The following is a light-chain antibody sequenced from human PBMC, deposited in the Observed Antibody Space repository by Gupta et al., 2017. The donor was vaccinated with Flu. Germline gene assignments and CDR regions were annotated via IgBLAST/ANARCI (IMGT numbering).Light chain of an antibody. J-gene: IGLJ1*01. CDR2: EVA. Sequence: QPALTHPPSASGSLGQSVTLSCSGTRRDVGGYKSVTWYQKVAGKAPRLIIYEVAKRPSGAPDRFSGSKSGNTASLTVSGLQTEDEADYYCSSYAGSSRTYVFGTGTTITVL. CDR3: SSYAGSSRTYV. V-gene: IGLV2-8*01. CDR1: RRDVGGYKS.